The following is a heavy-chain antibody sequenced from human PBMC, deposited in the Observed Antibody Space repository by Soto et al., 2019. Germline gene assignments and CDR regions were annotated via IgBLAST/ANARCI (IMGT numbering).Heavy chain of an antibody. V-gene: IGHV4-30-4*01. CDR3: ARVGGYCSGGSCYDY. CDR1: GGSISSGDCY. J-gene: IGHJ4*02. Sequence: SETLSLTCTVSGGSISSGDCYWSWIRQPPGKGLEWIGYIYYSGSTYYNPSLKSRVTISVDTSKNQFSLKLSSVTAADTAVYYCARVGGYCSGGSCYDYWGQGTLVTVSS. CDR2: IYYSGST. D-gene: IGHD2-15*01.